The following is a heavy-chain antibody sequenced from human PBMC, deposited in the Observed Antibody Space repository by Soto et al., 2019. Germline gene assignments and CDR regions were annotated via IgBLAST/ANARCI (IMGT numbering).Heavy chain of an antibody. V-gene: IGHV4-39*02. D-gene: IGHD3-10*01. Sequence: PXETLSLTCSVSGCSITTSSYNWDWIRQPPGKGLEWIGTIYYDGSTSYNPSLKSQVTISVDTSKNHFALKVNSVTAADTAVYYCARFYGNAFDVWGRGTVVTV. CDR2: IYYDGST. CDR1: GCSITTSSYN. CDR3: ARFYGNAFDV. J-gene: IGHJ3*01.